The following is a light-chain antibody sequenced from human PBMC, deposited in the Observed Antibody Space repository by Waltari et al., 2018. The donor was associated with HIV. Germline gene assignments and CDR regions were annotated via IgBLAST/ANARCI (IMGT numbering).Light chain of an antibody. J-gene: IGLJ1*01. Sequence: QSALTQPASVSGSPAQSITIPCPGTSSDVGGYNYVSWYQQHPGKAPKLMIYDVSNRPSGVSNRFSGSKSGNTASLTISGLQAEDEADYYCSSYTSTYVFGTGTKVTVL. CDR1: SSDVGGYNY. CDR3: SSYTSTYV. V-gene: IGLV2-14*01. CDR2: DVS.